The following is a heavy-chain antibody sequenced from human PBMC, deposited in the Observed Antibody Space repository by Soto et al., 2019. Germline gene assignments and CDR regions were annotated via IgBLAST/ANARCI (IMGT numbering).Heavy chain of an antibody. D-gene: IGHD3-16*02. J-gene: IGHJ4*02. Sequence: GGSLRLSCAASGFTFSSYSMNWVRQAPGKGLEWVSYISSSGSTIYYADSVKGRFTISRDNAKNSLYLQMNSLRAEDTAVYYCARGPYDYVWGSNPPHFDYWGQGTLVTVSS. CDR1: GFTFSSYS. CDR3: ARGPYDYVWGSNPPHFDY. CDR2: ISSSGSTI. V-gene: IGHV3-48*04.